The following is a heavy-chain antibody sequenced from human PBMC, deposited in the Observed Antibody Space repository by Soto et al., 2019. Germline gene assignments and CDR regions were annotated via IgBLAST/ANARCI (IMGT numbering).Heavy chain of an antibody. Sequence: QVQLQESGPGLVKPSGTLSLTCAVSSGSISNDNCWNCVRQPPGKGLEGIAEIYRSGSTNYNPSHKGRVTISLDRSTNQFPLQVTCVTAADTAVYYCATIAYSGLGVWGQGTTVTVSS. D-gene: IGHD3-16*02. J-gene: IGHJ6*02. CDR1: SGSISNDNC. CDR2: IYRSGST. CDR3: ATIAYSGLGV. V-gene: IGHV4-4*02.